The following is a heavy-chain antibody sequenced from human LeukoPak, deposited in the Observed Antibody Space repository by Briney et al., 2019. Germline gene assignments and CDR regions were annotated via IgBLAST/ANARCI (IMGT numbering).Heavy chain of an antibody. J-gene: IGHJ4*02. V-gene: IGHV1-69*13. Sequence: VEASGKASGGTFSRYSVIWVRQAPGQGVEWMGGIIPIFGTVNYPQKLQVRVTVTPDEETITAYIGLCRRTAEDTTVYYCARHGNTANLYYFDYWGQGTLVTVSS. D-gene: IGHD2/OR15-2a*01. CDR2: IIPIFGTV. CDR3: ARHGNTANLYYFDY. CDR1: GGTFSRYS.